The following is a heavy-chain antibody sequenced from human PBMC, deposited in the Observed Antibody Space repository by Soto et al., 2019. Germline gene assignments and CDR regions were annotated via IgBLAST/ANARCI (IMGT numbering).Heavy chain of an antibody. CDR1: GGSISSGGYY. J-gene: IGHJ6*02. CDR3: ARVLWFGESRRGLDV. D-gene: IGHD3-10*01. CDR2: IYYSGST. V-gene: IGHV4-31*03. Sequence: NPSETLSLTCTVSGGSISSGGYYWSWIRQHPGKGLEWIGYIYYSGSTYYNPSLKSRLTISVDTSKKQFSLKLSSVTAADTAVYYCARVLWFGESRRGLDVWGQGTTVTVSS.